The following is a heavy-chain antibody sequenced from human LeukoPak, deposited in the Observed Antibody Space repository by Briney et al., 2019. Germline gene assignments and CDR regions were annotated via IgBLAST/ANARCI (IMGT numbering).Heavy chain of an antibody. D-gene: IGHD6-13*01. CDR3: ATSVRYSSSWFDWFDP. CDR1: GDSITGYY. Sequence: ASETLSLTCSVSGDSITGYYWSWIRQPPGKGLEWIGYIFYSGSTSYNPSLKSRVTISVDTSKNQFSLKLSSVTAADTAVYYCATSVRYSSSWFDWFDPWGQGTLVTVSS. V-gene: IGHV4-59*12. J-gene: IGHJ5*02. CDR2: IFYSGST.